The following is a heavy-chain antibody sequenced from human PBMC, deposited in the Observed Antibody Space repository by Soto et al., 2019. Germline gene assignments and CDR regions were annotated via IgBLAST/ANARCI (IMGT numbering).Heavy chain of an antibody. CDR1: NCSISSRSSY. CDR2: IYYIGNT. Sequence: QLQLQESGSGLVKPSETLSLTCIVSNCSISSRSSYWGWIRQTPGKGLEWIGSIYYIGNTYYNPSRKNRVTIYIDTSKTQFSLKMNSVTAADTAVYFCGGKDYGAKGYYFEPWGQGALVTVSS. J-gene: IGHJ4*02. V-gene: IGHV4-39*01. CDR3: GGKDYGAKGYYFEP. D-gene: IGHD4-17*01.